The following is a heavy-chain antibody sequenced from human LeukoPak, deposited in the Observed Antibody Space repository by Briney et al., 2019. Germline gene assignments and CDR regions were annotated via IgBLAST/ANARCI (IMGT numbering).Heavy chain of an antibody. Sequence: GGSLRLSCAASGFTVSSNYMTWVRQAPGQGLEWVSYISSSGSTIYYADSVKGRFTISRDSAKNSLYLQMNSLRAEDTAVYYCAELGITMIGGVWGKGTTVTISS. CDR2: ISSSGSTI. CDR1: GFTVSSNY. V-gene: IGHV3-48*03. CDR3: AELGITMIGGV. D-gene: IGHD3-10*02. J-gene: IGHJ6*04.